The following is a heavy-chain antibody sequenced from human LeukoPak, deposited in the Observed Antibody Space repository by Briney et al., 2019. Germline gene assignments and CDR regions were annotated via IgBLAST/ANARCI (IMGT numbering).Heavy chain of an antibody. J-gene: IGHJ4*02. Sequence: PSETLSLTCTVSGGSVSSGRYYWSWLRQPPGKGLEWIGYIYYSRSTNYNPSLKSRVTISVATSKNQFSLKLSSVTAADTAVYYCARVHLITGTPGYWGQGTLVTVSS. CDR3: ARVHLITGTPGY. D-gene: IGHD1-20*01. CDR1: GGSVSSGRYY. CDR2: IYYSRST. V-gene: IGHV4-61*01.